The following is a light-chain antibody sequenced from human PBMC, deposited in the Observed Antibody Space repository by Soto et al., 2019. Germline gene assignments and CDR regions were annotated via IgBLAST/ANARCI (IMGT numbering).Light chain of an antibody. CDR3: QQSYNAPRT. J-gene: IGKJ2*01. CDR1: QSITNS. Sequence: DIQMTQSPSLLSASVGDRVDITFRASQSITNSLSWYQQKPGKAPKLLIYDSSTLRSGVPSRFSGSGSGTDFTLTISSLQPEDFATYYCQQSYNAPRTFGQGTKVDSK. V-gene: IGKV1-39*01. CDR2: DSS.